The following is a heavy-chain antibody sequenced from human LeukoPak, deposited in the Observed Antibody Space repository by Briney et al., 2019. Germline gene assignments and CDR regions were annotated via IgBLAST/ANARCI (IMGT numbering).Heavy chain of an antibody. Sequence: GGSLRLSCAASGFTFSNYNMNWVRQAPGKGLEWVSSISSSSTYMYYADSVKGRFTISRDNAKNSLYLQMNSLRAEDTAVYYCAKDRSDGSVDYWGQGTLVTVSS. D-gene: IGHD3-10*01. CDR1: GFTFSNYN. V-gene: IGHV3-21*01. CDR3: AKDRSDGSVDY. CDR2: ISSSSTYM. J-gene: IGHJ4*02.